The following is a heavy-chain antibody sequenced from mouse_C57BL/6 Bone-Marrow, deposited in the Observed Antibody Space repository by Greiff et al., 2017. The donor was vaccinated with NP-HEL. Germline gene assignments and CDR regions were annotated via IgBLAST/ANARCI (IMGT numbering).Heavy chain of an antibody. CDR3: ARYYGSSPYYAMDY. Sequence: QVQLQQPGAELVKPGASVKLSCKASGYTFTSYWMHWVKQRPGQGLEWIGMIHPNSGSTNYNEKFQSKATLTVDKSSSTAYMQLSSLTSEDSAVYYCARYYGSSPYYAMDYWGQGTSVTVSS. J-gene: IGHJ4*01. V-gene: IGHV1-64*01. CDR1: GYTFTSYW. D-gene: IGHD1-1*01. CDR2: IHPNSGST.